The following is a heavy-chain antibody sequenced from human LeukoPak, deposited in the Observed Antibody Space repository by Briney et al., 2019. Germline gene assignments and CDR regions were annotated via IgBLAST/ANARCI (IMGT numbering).Heavy chain of an antibody. CDR2: INPNSGGT. D-gene: IGHD1-1*01. CDR1: GYTFTGYY. Sequence: ASVKVSCKASGYTFTGYYMHWVRQAPGQGLEWMGWINPNSGGTNYTQKFQGRVTMTRDTSISTAYMELSRLRSDDTAEYYCARASNWNDMAYFDYWGQGTLVTVSS. V-gene: IGHV1-2*02. CDR3: ARASNWNDMAYFDY. J-gene: IGHJ4*02.